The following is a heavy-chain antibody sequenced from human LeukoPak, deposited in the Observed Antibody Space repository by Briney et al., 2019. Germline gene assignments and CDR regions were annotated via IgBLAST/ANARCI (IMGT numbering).Heavy chain of an antibody. J-gene: IGHJ4*02. CDR1: GYTITDYY. Sequence: ASVKVSCKASGYTITDYYLHWVRQAPGQGLEWMGWIIPNTGGTNYAQKFQDWVTMSSDTSISTAYMELSSLRSDDTAVYYCARDRHGIAAAGNFDYWGQGTLVTVSS. D-gene: IGHD6-13*01. CDR2: IIPNTGGT. V-gene: IGHV1-2*04. CDR3: ARDRHGIAAAGNFDY.